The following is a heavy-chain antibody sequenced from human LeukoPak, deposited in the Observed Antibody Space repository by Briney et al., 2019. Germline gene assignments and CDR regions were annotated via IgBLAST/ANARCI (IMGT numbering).Heavy chain of an antibody. CDR1: GFTFSSYA. J-gene: IGHJ1*01. V-gene: IGHV3-23*01. CDR2: ISGSGGST. D-gene: IGHD3-22*01. Sequence: GSLRLSCAASGFTFSSYAMSWVRQAPGKGLEWVSAISGSGGSTYYADSVKGRFTISRDNSKNTLYLQMNSLRAEDTAVYYCAKLPRVTMIVVVTIRGYFQHWGQGTLVTVSS. CDR3: AKLPRVTMIVVVTIRGYFQH.